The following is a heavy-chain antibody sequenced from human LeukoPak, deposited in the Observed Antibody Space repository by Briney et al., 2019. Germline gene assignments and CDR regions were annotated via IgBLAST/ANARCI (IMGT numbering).Heavy chain of an antibody. D-gene: IGHD6-13*01. CDR1: GYTFTSYW. V-gene: IGHV5-51*01. CDR2: IFPGDSDT. J-gene: IGHJ5*02. CDR3: ARGIAATITGGAFDP. Sequence: GESLKISCKGSGYTFTSYWIGWVRQVPGKGLEWMGIIFPGDSDTRYSPSFQGQVTISADKSISTAYPQWSSLKASDTAMYYCARGIAATITGGAFDPWGQGTLVTVSS.